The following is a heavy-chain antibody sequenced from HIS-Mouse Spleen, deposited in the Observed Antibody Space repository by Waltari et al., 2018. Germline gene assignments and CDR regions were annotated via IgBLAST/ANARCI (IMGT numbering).Heavy chain of an antibody. CDR3: AREIPYSSSWYDWYFDL. CDR2: IYYSGST. V-gene: IGHV4-39*07. Sequence: QLQLQESGPGLVKPSETLSLTCTVSGGSISSSSYYWGWIRQPPGKGLEWIGSIYYSGSTYYTPSLKSRVTISVDTSKNQFSLKLSSVTAADTAVYYCAREIPYSSSWYDWYFDLWGCGTLVTVSS. CDR1: GGSISSSSYY. D-gene: IGHD6-13*01. J-gene: IGHJ2*01.